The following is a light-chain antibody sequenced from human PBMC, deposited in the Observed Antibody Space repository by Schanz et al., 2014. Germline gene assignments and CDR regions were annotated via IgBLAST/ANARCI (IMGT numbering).Light chain of an antibody. CDR2: GAS. J-gene: IGKJ5*01. Sequence: DIVLTQSPGTLSLSPGERATLSCRASQSVGSNYLAWYQQTPGQAPRLLIYGASTRATGIPARFSGSGSGTEFTLTISSLQSEDFAVYYCLQNNTWPFTFGQGTRLE. V-gene: IGKV3-15*01. CDR3: LQNNTWPFT. CDR1: QSVGSN.